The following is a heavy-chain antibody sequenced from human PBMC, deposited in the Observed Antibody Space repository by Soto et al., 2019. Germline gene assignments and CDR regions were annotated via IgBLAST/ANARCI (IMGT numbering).Heavy chain of an antibody. V-gene: IGHV3-23*01. CDR3: AKDSAYSSSWSPFDP. J-gene: IGHJ5*02. Sequence: VQLLESGGGLVQPGGSLRLSCAASGFTFSSYAMSWVRQAPGKGLEWVSAISGSGGSTYYADSVKGRFTISRDNSKNTLYLQMNRLRAEDTAVYYCAKDSAYSSSWSPFDPWGQGTLVTVSS. D-gene: IGHD6-13*01. CDR1: GFTFSSYA. CDR2: ISGSGGST.